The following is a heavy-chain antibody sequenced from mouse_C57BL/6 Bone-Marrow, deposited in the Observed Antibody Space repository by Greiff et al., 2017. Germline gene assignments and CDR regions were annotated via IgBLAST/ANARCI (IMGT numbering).Heavy chain of an antibody. J-gene: IGHJ3*01. D-gene: IGHD1-1*01. V-gene: IGHV3-6*01. CDR3: ANYYGSSWFAY. CDR2: ISYDGSN. CDR1: GYSITSGYY. Sequence: EVQLVESGPGLVKPSQSLSLTCSVTGYSITSGYYWNWIRQFPGNKLEWMGYISYDGSNNYNPSLKNRISITRDTSKTQFFLKLNSVTTEDTATYYCANYYGSSWFAYWGQGTLVTVSA.